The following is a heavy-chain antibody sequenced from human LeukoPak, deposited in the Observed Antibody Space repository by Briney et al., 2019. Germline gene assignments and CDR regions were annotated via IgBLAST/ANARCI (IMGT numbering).Heavy chain of an antibody. CDR2: INHSGST. CDR1: GGSFSGYY. V-gene: IGHV4-34*01. Sequence: PSETLSLTCAVYGGSFSGYYWSWIRQPPGKGLEWIGEINHSGSTNYNPSLKSRVTISVDTSKNQFSLKLSSVTAADTAVYYCARGRRGIFDYRGQGTLVTVSS. D-gene: IGHD3-16*01. CDR3: ARGRRGIFDY. J-gene: IGHJ4*02.